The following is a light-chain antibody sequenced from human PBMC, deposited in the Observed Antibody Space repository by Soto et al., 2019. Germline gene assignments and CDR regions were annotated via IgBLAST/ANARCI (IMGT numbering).Light chain of an antibody. CDR1: QSVSSN. J-gene: IGKJ1*01. Sequence: EIVMTQSPATLSVSPGERATLSCRASQSVSSNLAWYQQKPGQAPRLLIYGASTRATGIPARFSGSGSGTEFTLTISSLQSEAFAVYYCQQSNNSPRTFGQGTKVEIK. V-gene: IGKV3-15*01. CDR3: QQSNNSPRT. CDR2: GAS.